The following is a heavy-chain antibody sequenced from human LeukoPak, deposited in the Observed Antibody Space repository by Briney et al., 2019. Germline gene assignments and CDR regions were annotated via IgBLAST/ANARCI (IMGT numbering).Heavy chain of an antibody. J-gene: IGHJ4*02. V-gene: IGHV3-23*01. CDR1: GFTFNNYA. CDR2: ISGDGVSP. Sequence: PGGSLRLSCAASGFTFNNYALAWVRQTPEKGLECVSAISGDGVSPYYVDSVRGRFTISRDNSKNTLYLQMSSLRAEDTAVYYCATFGVIVRNNYLDYWGQGALVAVSS. CDR3: ATFGVIVRNNYLDY. D-gene: IGHD3-3*01.